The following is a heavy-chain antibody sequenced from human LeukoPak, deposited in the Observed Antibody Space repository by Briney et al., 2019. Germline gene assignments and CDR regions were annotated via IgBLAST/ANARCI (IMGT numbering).Heavy chain of an antibody. CDR1: GYTFTSYD. J-gene: IGHJ3*02. D-gene: IGHD2-2*02. CDR2: MNPNSGNT. V-gene: IGHV1-8*01. CDR3: AREGVDCSSTSCYMSGAFDI. Sequence: SVKVSCKASGYTFTSYDINWVRQATGQGLEWMGWMNPNSGNTGYAQKFQGRVTMTRNTSISTAYMELSSLRSEDTAVYYCAREGVDCSSTSCYMSGAFDIWGQGTMVTVSS.